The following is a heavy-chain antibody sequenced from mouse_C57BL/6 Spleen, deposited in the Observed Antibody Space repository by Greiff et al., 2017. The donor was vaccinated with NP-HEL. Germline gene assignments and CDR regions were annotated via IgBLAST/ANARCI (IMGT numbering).Heavy chain of an antibody. Sequence: QVQLQQPGAELVKPGASVKMSCKASGYTFTSYWITWVKQRPGQGLEWIGDIHPGSGSTNYNEKFKSKATLTVDTSSSTAYMQLSSLTSEDSAVYYCARFITTVVATFYYAMDYWGQGTSVTVSS. V-gene: IGHV1-55*01. J-gene: IGHJ4*01. CDR2: IHPGSGST. CDR3: ARFITTVVATFYYAMDY. D-gene: IGHD1-1*01. CDR1: GYTFTSYW.